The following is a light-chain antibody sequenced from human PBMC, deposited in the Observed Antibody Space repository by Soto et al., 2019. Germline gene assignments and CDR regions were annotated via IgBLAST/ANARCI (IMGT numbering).Light chain of an antibody. V-gene: IGKV4-1*01. J-gene: IGKJ2*02. CDR2: WAS. Sequence: DIVMTQSPDSLAVSLGERATINCKSSQTVLFSSNNKNYLAWYQQKPGQPPKLLIYWASTRESGVPDRFSGSGSGTDFTLTISRLQAEDVAVYYCQQFHSAPSTFGQGTKLEIK. CDR3: QQFHSAPST. CDR1: QTVLFSSNNKNY.